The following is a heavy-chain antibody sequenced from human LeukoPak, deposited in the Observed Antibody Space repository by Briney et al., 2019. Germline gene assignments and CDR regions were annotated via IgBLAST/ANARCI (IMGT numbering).Heavy chain of an antibody. Sequence: GGSLRLSCAASGFTFSSYWMSWVRQAPGKGLEWVANIKQDGSEKYYVDSVKGRFTISRDNAKNSLYLQMNSLRAEDTAVYYCARSKLPSPGYFDYWGQRTLVTVSS. CDR3: ARSKLPSPGYFDY. J-gene: IGHJ4*02. CDR2: IKQDGSEK. V-gene: IGHV3-7*01. D-gene: IGHD2-15*01. CDR1: GFTFSSYW.